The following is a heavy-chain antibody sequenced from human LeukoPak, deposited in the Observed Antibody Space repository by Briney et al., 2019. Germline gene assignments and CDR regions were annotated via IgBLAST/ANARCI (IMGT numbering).Heavy chain of an antibody. CDR2: IHTSGST. J-gene: IGHJ4*02. V-gene: IGHV4-4*07. D-gene: IGHD3-10*01. CDR1: GGSISSYY. CDR3: ARGGVITKPFDY. Sequence: ASETLSLTCSVSGGSISSYYWSWIRQPAGKGLEWIGRIHTSGSTNYNPSLKSRVTMSVDTSKNQFSLKLSSVTAADTAVYYCARGGVITKPFDYWGQGTLVTVSS.